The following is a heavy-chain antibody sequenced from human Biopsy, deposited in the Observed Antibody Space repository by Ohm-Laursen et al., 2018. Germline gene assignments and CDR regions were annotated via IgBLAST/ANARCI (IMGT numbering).Heavy chain of an antibody. CDR3: ARLTGDPSY. D-gene: IGHD7-27*01. CDR1: GGSIKSYY. J-gene: IGHJ4*02. CDR2: IYYTGHT. V-gene: IGHV4-59*07. Sequence: SDTLSLTCSVSGGSIKSYYWNWIRQSPGKGLAWIGFIYYTGHTNYNPSLKSRATISVDTSKNQFSLKVISVTAADTAVYYCARLTGDPSYWGQGILVTVSS.